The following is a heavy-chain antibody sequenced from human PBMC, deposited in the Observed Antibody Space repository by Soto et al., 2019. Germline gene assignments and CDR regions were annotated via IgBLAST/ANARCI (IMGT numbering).Heavy chain of an antibody. CDR2: ISYDGSNK. D-gene: IGHD2-15*01. CDR1: GFTFSSYG. Sequence: QVQLVESGGGVVQPGRSLRLSCAASGFTFSSYGIHWVRQAPGKGLEWVAVISYDGSNKYYADSVKGRFTISRDNSKNTLXLQMNSLRAEDTAVYYCAKFAPLVVAATADAFDIWGQXT. J-gene: IGHJ3*02. CDR3: AKFAPLVVAATADAFDI. V-gene: IGHV3-30*18.